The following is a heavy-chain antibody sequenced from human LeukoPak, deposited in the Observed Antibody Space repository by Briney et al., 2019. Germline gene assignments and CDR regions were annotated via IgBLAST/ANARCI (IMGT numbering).Heavy chain of an antibody. CDR1: GYTFTGYY. CDR2: INPNSGGT. Sequence: ASVKVSCKASGYTFTGYYMHWVRQAPGQGLEWMGWINPNSGGTNYAQKFQGRVTMTRDTSISTAYMELSRLRSDDTAVYYCARDAPYSSSWYGPGYWGQGTLVTVSS. J-gene: IGHJ4*02. V-gene: IGHV1-2*02. D-gene: IGHD6-13*01. CDR3: ARDAPYSSSWYGPGY.